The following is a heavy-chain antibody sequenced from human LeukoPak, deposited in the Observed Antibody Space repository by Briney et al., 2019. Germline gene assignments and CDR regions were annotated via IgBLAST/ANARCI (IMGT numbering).Heavy chain of an antibody. D-gene: IGHD2-8*02. V-gene: IGHV3-23*01. Sequence: GGSLRLSCVASGFTFSTYAMSWVRQAPGRGLEWVSSISGSGDGTYYADSVNGRFTVSRDNSRNTLYLHMNSLTAEDTAVYYCSKLQIYCTVYSCPTNEVFEMWGQGTMVTVSS. CDR3: SKLQIYCTVYSCPTNEVFEM. CDR1: GFTFSTYA. J-gene: IGHJ3*02. CDR2: ISGSGDGT.